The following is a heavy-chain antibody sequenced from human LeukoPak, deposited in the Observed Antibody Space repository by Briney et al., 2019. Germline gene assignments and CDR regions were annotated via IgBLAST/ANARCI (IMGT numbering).Heavy chain of an antibody. V-gene: IGHV3-48*01. J-gene: IGHJ3*02. CDR1: GFTVSSNY. Sequence: GGSLRLSCAASGFTVSSNYMNWVRQAPGKGLEWVSYITSSSSAKYYAASVRGRFTISRDNAKNSLYLQMNSLTAEDTAVYFCVRDQGSWSIAAHLDTFDMWGQGTMVTVSS. CDR2: ITSSSSAK. CDR3: VRDQGSWSIAAHLDTFDM. D-gene: IGHD6-6*01.